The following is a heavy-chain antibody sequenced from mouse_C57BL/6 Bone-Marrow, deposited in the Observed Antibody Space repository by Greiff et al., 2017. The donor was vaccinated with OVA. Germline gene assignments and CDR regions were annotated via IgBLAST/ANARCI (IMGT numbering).Heavy chain of an antibody. J-gene: IGHJ2*01. CDR1: GYTFTSYG. D-gene: IGHD3-2*02. CDR2: IYPRSGNT. CDR3: ARRKLRLLDY. Sequence: VKLVESGAELARPGASVKLSCKASGYTFTSYGISWVKQRTGQGLEWIGEIYPRSGNTYYNEKFKGKATLTADKSSSTAYMELRSLTSEDSAVYFCARRKLRLLDYWGQGTTLTVSS. V-gene: IGHV1-81*01.